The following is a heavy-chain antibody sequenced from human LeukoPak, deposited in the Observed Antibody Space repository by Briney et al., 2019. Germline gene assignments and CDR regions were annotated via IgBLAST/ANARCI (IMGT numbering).Heavy chain of an antibody. CDR1: GFTFSSSA. CDR3: AKEGGTVTRFDY. J-gene: IGHJ4*02. CDR2: ISGSGTGT. Sequence: GGSLRLSCAASGFTFSSSAMSWVRQAPGKGLFWVSAISGSGTGTCYADSVKGRFTISRGNSKNTLYLQMNSLRAEDTAVYYCAKEGGTVTRFDYWGQGTLVTVSS. D-gene: IGHD4-23*01. V-gene: IGHV3-23*01.